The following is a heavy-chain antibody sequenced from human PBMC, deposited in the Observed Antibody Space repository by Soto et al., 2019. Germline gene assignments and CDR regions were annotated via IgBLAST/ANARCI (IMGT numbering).Heavy chain of an antibody. J-gene: IGHJ6*03. CDR3: AKDQVYDFWSGYYRRYYYMDV. D-gene: IGHD3-3*01. CDR1: GVTFSSYA. CDR2: ISGSGGST. Sequence: GGSLRLSCAASGVTFSSYAMSWVRQAPGKGLEWVSAISGSGGSTYYADSVKGRFTISRDNSKNTLYLQMNSLRAEDTAVYYCAKDQVYDFWSGYYRRYYYMDVWGKGTTVTVSS. V-gene: IGHV3-23*01.